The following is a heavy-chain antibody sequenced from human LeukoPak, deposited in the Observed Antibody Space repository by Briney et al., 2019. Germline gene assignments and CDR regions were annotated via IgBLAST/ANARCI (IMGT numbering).Heavy chain of an antibody. Sequence: PSEPLSLTCAVCGGSISSGDYYWSWIRQPPGKGLEWIGYIYYSGSTYYNPSLKSRVTISVDTSKNQFSLKLSSVTAADTAVYYCARALRWLQLPGYWGQGTLVTVSS. CDR2: IYYSGST. CDR1: GGSISSGDYY. J-gene: IGHJ4*02. V-gene: IGHV4-30-4*08. CDR3: ARALRWLQLPGY. D-gene: IGHD5-24*01.